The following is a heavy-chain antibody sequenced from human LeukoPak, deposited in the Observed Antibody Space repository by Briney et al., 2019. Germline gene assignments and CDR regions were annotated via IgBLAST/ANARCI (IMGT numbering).Heavy chain of an antibody. Sequence: PGGSLRLSSAASGFTFSSYAMSWVRQAPGKGLEWVSAISGSGGSTYYADSVKGRFNISRDNSKNTLYLQMNSLRAEDTAVYYCAKVAGFWDYGSGFDYWGQGTLVTVSS. CDR2: ISGSGGST. V-gene: IGHV3-23*01. CDR3: AKVAGFWDYGSGFDY. D-gene: IGHD3-10*01. J-gene: IGHJ4*02. CDR1: GFTFSSYA.